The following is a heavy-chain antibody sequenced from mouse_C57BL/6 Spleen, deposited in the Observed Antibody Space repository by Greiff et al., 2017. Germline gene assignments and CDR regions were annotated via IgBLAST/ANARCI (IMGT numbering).Heavy chain of an antibody. J-gene: IGHJ2*01. CDR3: ARDEGYYGSSSFDY. V-gene: IGHV5-16*01. Sequence: EVKLVESEGGLVQPGSSMKLSCTASGFTFSDYYMAWVRQVPEKGLEWVANINYDGSSTYYLDSLKSRFIISRDNAKNILYLQMSSLKSEDTATYYCARDEGYYGSSSFDYWGQGTTLTVSS. CDR2: INYDGSST. CDR1: GFTFSDYY. D-gene: IGHD1-1*01.